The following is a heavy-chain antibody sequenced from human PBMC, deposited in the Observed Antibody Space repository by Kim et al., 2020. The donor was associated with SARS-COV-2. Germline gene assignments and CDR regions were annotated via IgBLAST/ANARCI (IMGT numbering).Heavy chain of an antibody. CDR2: IYSGGSST. J-gene: IGHJ6*02. V-gene: IGHV3-23*03. D-gene: IGHD6-13*01. CDR1: GFTFSSYA. Sequence: GGSLRLSCAASGFTFSSYAMSWVRQAPGKGLEWVSVIYSGGSSTYYADSVKGRFTISRDNSKNTLYLQMNSLRAEDTAVYYCAKEGVSGSSSPWGRYYYGMDVWGQGTTVTVSS. CDR3: AKEGVSGSSSPWGRYYYGMDV.